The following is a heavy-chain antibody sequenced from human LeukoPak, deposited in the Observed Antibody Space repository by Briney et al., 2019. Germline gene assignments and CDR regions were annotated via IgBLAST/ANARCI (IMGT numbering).Heavy chain of an antibody. CDR2: ISPNGGST. CDR1: GFTFSSYV. V-gene: IGHV3-64D*09. CDR3: VYGHWIQKGYLDY. J-gene: IGHJ4*03. D-gene: IGHD5-18*01. Sequence: GRSLRLSCSASGFTFSSYVMYWVCQAPGKGLEYVSAISPNGGSTYYADSVKGRFTISRDNSGTKLYLQMRSLRPEDTAVYYCVYGHWIQKGYLDYWGQGTLVTVSS.